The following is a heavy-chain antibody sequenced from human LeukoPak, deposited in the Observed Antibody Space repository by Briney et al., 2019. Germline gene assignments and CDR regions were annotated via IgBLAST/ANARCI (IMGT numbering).Heavy chain of an antibody. Sequence: SVKVSCKASGGTFSSYAISWVRQAPGQGLEWMGGIIPIFGTANYAQKFQGRVTITADESTSTAYMELSSLRSEDTAVYYCARDVPSGYCSGGSCQSLDYWGQGTLVTVSS. CDR2: IIPIFGTA. CDR1: GGTFSSYA. V-gene: IGHV1-69*13. J-gene: IGHJ4*02. D-gene: IGHD2-15*01. CDR3: ARDVPSGYCSGGSCQSLDY.